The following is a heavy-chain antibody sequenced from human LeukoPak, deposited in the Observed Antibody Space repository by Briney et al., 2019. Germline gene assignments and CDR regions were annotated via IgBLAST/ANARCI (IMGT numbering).Heavy chain of an antibody. CDR3: ARDSKQPYNWFDP. D-gene: IGHD1-14*01. J-gene: IGHJ5*02. V-gene: IGHV4-61*01. CDR2: IYYSGST. Sequence: SETLSLTCTVSGGSISSGSYYWSWIRQPPGKGLEWIGYIYYSGSTNYNPSLKSRVTISVDTSKNQFSLKLSSVTAADTAVYYCARDSKQPYNWFDPWGQGTLVTVSS. CDR1: GGSISSGSYY.